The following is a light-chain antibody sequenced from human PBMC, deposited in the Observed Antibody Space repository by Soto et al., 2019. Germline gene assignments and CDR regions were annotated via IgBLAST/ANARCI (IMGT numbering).Light chain of an antibody. CDR1: QSVSSNY. CDR2: GAS. J-gene: IGKJ5*01. CDR3: QQYGSSAPIT. Sequence: EIVLTQSPGTLSLSPGEIATLSCRASQSVSSNYLAWYQQKPGQAPSLLIYGASSRATGIPDRFSGSGSGTDFTLTISRLEPEDFGMYYCQQYGSSAPITFGQGTRVEIE. V-gene: IGKV3-20*01.